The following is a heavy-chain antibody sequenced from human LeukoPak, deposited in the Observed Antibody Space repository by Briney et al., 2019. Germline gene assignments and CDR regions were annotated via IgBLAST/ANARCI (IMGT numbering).Heavy chain of an antibody. Sequence: GGFLRLSCAASGFTFSSYGMHWVRQAPGKGLEWVAVISYDGSNKYYADSVKGRFTISRDNSKNTLYLQMNSLRAEDTAVYYCAKDQYMGVGYYYGMDVWGQGTTVTVSS. CDR3: AKDQYMGVGYYYGMDV. D-gene: IGHD2-2*01. CDR2: ISYDGSNK. J-gene: IGHJ6*02. CDR1: GFTFSSYG. V-gene: IGHV3-30*18.